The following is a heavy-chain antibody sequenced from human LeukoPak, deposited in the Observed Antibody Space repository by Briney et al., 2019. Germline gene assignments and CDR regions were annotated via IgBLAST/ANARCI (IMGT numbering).Heavy chain of an antibody. CDR3: ARDRAATRTNWFDP. D-gene: IGHD2-15*01. Sequence: PSETLSLTCTVSGGSISSGSYYWSWIRQPAGKGLEWIGRIYTSGSTNYNPPLKSRVTISVDTSKNQFSLKLSSVTAADTAVYYCARDRAATRTNWFDPWGQGTLVTVSS. J-gene: IGHJ5*02. CDR1: GGSISSGSYY. V-gene: IGHV4-61*02. CDR2: IYTSGST.